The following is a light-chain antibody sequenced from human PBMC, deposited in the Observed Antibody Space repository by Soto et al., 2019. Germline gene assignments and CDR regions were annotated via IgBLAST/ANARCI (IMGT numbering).Light chain of an antibody. CDR3: QQLNSYPLT. Sequence: DIQMTQSPSSLSASVGDRVTITCRASQSISNYLNWYQQKPGKAPKFLIYATSTLQSGVPSRFSGSGSGTEFTLTISSLQPEDSATYYCQQLNSYPLTFGGGTKVDIK. CDR2: ATS. V-gene: IGKV1-9*01. J-gene: IGKJ4*01. CDR1: QSISNY.